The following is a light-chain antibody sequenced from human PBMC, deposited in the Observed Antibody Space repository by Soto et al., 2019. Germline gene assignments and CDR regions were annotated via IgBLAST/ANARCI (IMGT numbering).Light chain of an antibody. J-gene: IGKJ1*01. CDR3: QQYYSTPLT. Sequence: DIVLTQSPDSLAVSLGERATINCKSSQSVLYSSNNKNYLAWYQQKPGQPPNLLIYWASTRESGVPDRFSGSGSGTDFTLTISRLQAEDVAVYYCQQYYSTPLTFGQGTKVEIK. CDR2: WAS. V-gene: IGKV4-1*01. CDR1: QSVLYSSNNKNY.